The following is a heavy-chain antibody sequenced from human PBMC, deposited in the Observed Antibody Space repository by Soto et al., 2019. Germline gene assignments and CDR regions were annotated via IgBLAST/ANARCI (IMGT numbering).Heavy chain of an antibody. D-gene: IGHD6-13*01. V-gene: IGHV4-39*07. CDR2: IYYSGST. CDR3: ARVGYSSSWYYFDY. Sequence: LSLPCTVSGGSISSSSYYWGWIRQPPGKGLEWIGSIYYSGSTYYNPSLKSRVTISVDTSKNQFSLKLSSVTAADTAVYYCARVGYSSSWYYFDYWGQGTLVTVSS. J-gene: IGHJ4*02. CDR1: GGSISSSSYY.